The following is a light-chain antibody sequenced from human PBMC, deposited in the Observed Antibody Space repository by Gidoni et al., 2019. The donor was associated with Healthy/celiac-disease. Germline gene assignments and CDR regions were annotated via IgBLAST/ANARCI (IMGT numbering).Light chain of an antibody. CDR1: QSVSSY. Sequence: IVFTQSPATLSLSPGERATLSCRASQSVSSYLAWYQQKPGQAPRIRIYDASNRATGIPARFSGSGSGTDFTLTISSLEPEDFAVYYCQQRSNWPLTFGGGTKVEIK. V-gene: IGKV3-11*01. CDR2: DAS. J-gene: IGKJ4*01. CDR3: QQRSNWPLT.